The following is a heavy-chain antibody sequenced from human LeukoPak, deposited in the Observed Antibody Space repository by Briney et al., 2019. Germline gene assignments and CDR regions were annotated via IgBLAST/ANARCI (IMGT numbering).Heavy chain of an antibody. V-gene: IGHV4-59*01. Sequence: SETLSLTCTVSGGSISSYYWSWIRQPPGKGLEWIGYIYYSGSTNYNPSLKSRVTISVDTSKNQFSLKLSSVTAADTAVYYCARSGTMARGVIGDWGQGNLVTVSS. J-gene: IGHJ4*02. CDR2: IYYSGST. D-gene: IGHD3-10*01. CDR1: GGSISSYY. CDR3: ARSGTMARGVIGD.